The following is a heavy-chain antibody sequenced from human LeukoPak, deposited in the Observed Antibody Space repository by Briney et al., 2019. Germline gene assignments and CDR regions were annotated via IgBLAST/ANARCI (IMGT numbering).Heavy chain of an antibody. J-gene: IGHJ5*02. V-gene: IGHV3-33*01. Sequence: PGGSLRLSCAASGFTFSSSGMHWVRQAPGKGLEWVAVIWYDASNKYYADSVKGRFTISRDNSQNTLFLQMNSLRDDDTAVYYCVRGVGVSRFNYFDPWGQGTLVIVSS. CDR3: VRGVGVSRFNYFDP. CDR1: GFTFSSSG. CDR2: IWYDASNK. D-gene: IGHD6-13*01.